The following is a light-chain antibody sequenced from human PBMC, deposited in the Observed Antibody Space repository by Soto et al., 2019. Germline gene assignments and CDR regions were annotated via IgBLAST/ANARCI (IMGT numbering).Light chain of an antibody. V-gene: IGLV2-14*01. CDR3: SSYTSGSTYV. CDR1: SSDVGAYKY. Sequence: QSALTQPASVSGSPGQSIAISCIGTSSDVGAYKYVSWYQHHPGKAPKLMIYEVSNRPSGVSDRFSGSKSGNTASLTISGLQAEDEADYYCSSYTSGSTYVFGTGTKVTVL. CDR2: EVS. J-gene: IGLJ1*01.